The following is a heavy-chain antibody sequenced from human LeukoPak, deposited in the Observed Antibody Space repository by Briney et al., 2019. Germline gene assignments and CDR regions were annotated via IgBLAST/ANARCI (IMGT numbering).Heavy chain of an antibody. CDR2: TSGSGGST. CDR3: AKDRDIVVVPAFVY. Sequence: GGSLRLSCAASGFTFSSYAMSWVRQAPGKGLEWVSATSGSGGSTYYADSVKGRFTISRDNSKNTLYLQMNSLRAEDTAVYYCAKDRDIVVVPAFVYWGQGTLVTVSS. J-gene: IGHJ4*02. D-gene: IGHD2-2*01. V-gene: IGHV3-23*01. CDR1: GFTFSSYA.